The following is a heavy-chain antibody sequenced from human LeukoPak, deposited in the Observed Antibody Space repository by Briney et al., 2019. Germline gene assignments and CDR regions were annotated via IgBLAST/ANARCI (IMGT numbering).Heavy chain of an antibody. D-gene: IGHD3-16*01. CDR3: ARGWGYFDY. CDR1: GGSINNFY. CDR2: IYYSGST. J-gene: IGHJ4*02. Sequence: SETLSLTCTVSGGSINNFYWSGIRQPPGKGLEWIGHIYYSGSTNYNPSLKSRLTISVDTSKNQFSLKLSSVTAADTAVYYCARGWGYFDYWGQGTLVTVSS. V-gene: IGHV4-59*01.